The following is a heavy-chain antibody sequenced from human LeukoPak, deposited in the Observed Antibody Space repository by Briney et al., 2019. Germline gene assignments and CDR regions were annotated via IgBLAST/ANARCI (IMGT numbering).Heavy chain of an antibody. CDR3: ARSFGELLYRFDP. CDR1: GGSISSGGYY. J-gene: IGHJ5*02. Sequence: SETLSLTCTVSGGSISSGGYYWSWIRQPPGKGLEWIGYIYHSGSTYYNPSLKSRVTISVDRSKNQFSLKLSSVTAADTAVYYCARSFGELLYRFDPWGQGTLVTVSS. V-gene: IGHV4-30-2*01. CDR2: IYHSGST. D-gene: IGHD3-10*01.